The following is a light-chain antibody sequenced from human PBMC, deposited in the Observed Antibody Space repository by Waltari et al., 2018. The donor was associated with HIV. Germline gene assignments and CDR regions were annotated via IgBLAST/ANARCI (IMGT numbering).Light chain of an antibody. J-gene: IGKJ2*01. V-gene: IGKV3-15*01. Sequence: EILMTQSPATLSVSPGERATLSCRASQSVSSNLAWYQQKPGQAPRLPVYDASTRATGIPARFSDSGSGTEFTLTISSLQSEDFAVYYCQQYNNWPPRDTFGQGTKLEIK. CDR2: DAS. CDR1: QSVSSN. CDR3: QQYNNWPPRDT.